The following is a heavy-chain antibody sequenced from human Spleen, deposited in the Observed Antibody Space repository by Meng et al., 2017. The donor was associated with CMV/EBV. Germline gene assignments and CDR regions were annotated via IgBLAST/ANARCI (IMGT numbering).Heavy chain of an antibody. J-gene: IGHJ4*02. CDR2: MNPNSGNT. D-gene: IGHD3-3*01. Sequence: ASVKVSCKSSGYTFTSYDINWVRQATGQGLEWMGWMNPNSGNTGYAQKFQGRITITRNTSISTAYMELSSLRSEDTAVYFCARGTECLWVYFDYWGQGTLVTVSS. CDR3: ARGTECLWVYFDY. V-gene: IGHV1-8*03. CDR1: GYTFTSYD.